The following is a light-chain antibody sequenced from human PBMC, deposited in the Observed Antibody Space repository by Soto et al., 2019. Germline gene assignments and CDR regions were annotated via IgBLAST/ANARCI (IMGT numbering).Light chain of an antibody. V-gene: IGLV1-51*01. CDR3: GTWDSDLSAEV. J-gene: IGLJ3*02. CDR1: SSNIGTNY. Sequence: QSVLTQPPSVSATPGQKVTISCSGGSSNIGTNYVSWYQQLPGRAPKLVIFDNSKRPSGIPDRFSGSKSGSSATLGVTGLQTGDEADYYCGTWDSDLSAEVFGGGTKLTVL. CDR2: DNS.